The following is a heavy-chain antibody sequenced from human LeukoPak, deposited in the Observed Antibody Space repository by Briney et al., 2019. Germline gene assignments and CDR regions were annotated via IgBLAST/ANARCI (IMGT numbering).Heavy chain of an antibody. CDR1: GFTFSNAW. Sequence: GGSLRLSCAASGFTFSNAWMSWVRQAPGKGLEWVGRIKSKTDGGTTDYAAPVKGRFTISRDDSKNTLYLQMNSLKTEDTAVYYCTTVRLVLRFLEWLDGHMDVWGKGTTVTVSS. CDR3: TTVRLVLRFLEWLDGHMDV. D-gene: IGHD3-3*01. J-gene: IGHJ6*03. V-gene: IGHV3-15*01. CDR2: IKSKTDGGTT.